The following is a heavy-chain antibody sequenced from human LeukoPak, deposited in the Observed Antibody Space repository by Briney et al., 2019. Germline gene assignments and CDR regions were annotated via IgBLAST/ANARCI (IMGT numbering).Heavy chain of an antibody. CDR2: ISSSGSTI. Sequence: GGSLTLSCAASGFTFSDYYMSWIRQAPGKGLEWVSYISSSGSTIYYADSVKGRFTISRDNAKNSLYLQMNSLRAEDTAVYYCARGPEWELLNLYYYMDVWGKGTTVTVSS. J-gene: IGHJ6*03. CDR1: GFTFSDYY. CDR3: ARGPEWELLNLYYYMDV. D-gene: IGHD1-26*01. V-gene: IGHV3-11*04.